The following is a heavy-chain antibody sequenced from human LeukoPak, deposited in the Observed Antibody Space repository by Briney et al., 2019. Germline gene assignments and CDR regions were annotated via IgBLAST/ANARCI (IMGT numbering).Heavy chain of an antibody. CDR1: GFAFNTYA. CDR3: AREIFGSGSYPDL. V-gene: IGHV3-33*01. D-gene: IGHD3-10*01. CDR2: IWHDGSHK. Sequence: GGSLRLSCAASGFAFNTYAMNWVRQAPGQGLEWVALIWHDGSHKYYLNSVRGQFTISRDNSKNTVSLQMNNLRPEDTAVYYCAREIFGSGSYPDLWGQGTLVTVSS. J-gene: IGHJ4*02.